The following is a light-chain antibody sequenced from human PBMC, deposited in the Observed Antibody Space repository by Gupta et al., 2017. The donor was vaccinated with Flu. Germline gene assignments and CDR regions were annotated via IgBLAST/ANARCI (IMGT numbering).Light chain of an antibody. CDR2: EYR. V-gene: IGLV6-57*01. CDR1: SGNIGAYY. J-gene: IGLJ3*02. Sequence: VTISCTRSSGNIGAYYVQWYQQRPGSSPTTEIYEYRERPPGVPDRFAGSIDSSSNSASLTNSGLEAEDEADYYCQSYHGDNRWIFGGGTRLTVL. CDR3: QSYHGDNRWI.